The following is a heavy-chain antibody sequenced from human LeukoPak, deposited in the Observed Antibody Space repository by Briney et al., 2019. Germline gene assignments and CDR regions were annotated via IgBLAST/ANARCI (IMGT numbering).Heavy chain of an antibody. J-gene: IGHJ4*02. CDR3: ARGGGGCDY. Sequence: GGSLRLSCAVSGFTFSNYWMNWVRQAPGKGLEWVANIKQDGSDKYYVDSVRGRFTISRDNAKNSLYLQMNSLRAEDTAVYYCARGGGGCDYWGQGTLVSVSS. CDR1: GFTFSNYW. V-gene: IGHV3-7*05. CDR2: IKQDGSDK. D-gene: IGHD3-16*01.